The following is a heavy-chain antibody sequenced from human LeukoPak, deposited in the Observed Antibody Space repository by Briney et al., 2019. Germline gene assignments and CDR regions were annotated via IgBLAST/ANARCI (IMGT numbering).Heavy chain of an antibody. J-gene: IGHJ4*02. D-gene: IGHD5-12*01. CDR2: IIPILGIA. CDR1: GGTFSSYA. CDR3: AGGPDSGYEFDY. V-gene: IGHV1-69*04. Sequence: ASVKVSCKASGGTFSSYAISWVRPAPGQGLEWMGRIIPILGIANHAQKFQGRVTITADKSTSTAYMELSSLRSEDTAVYYCAGGPDSGYEFDYWGQGTLVTVSS.